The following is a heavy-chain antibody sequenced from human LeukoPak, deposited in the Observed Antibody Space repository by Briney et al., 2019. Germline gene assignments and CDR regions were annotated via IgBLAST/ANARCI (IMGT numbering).Heavy chain of an antibody. V-gene: IGHV3-48*02. Sequence: PGGSLRLSCAASGFTFSTYSMNWVRQAPGKGLEWVSYISSSSSTMYYADSVKGRFTISRDNAKNSLYLQMNSLRDEDTAVYYCARERYYADYPDYWGQGTLVTVSS. CDR2: ISSSSSTM. CDR1: GFTFSTYS. J-gene: IGHJ4*02. CDR3: ARERYYADYPDY. D-gene: IGHD4-17*01.